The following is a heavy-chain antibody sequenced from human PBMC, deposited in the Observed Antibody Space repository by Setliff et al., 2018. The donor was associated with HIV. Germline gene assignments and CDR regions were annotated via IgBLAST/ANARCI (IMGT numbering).Heavy chain of an antibody. Sequence: SETLSLTCTVSGGSISGSSYYWGWIRQPPGKGLEWIGTIYYSGSTYSNPSLKSRVTMSVDTSKNQFSLKLISVTAADTAVYYCARREYSSSSPPFDYWGQGTLVTVSS. V-gene: IGHV4-39*01. CDR1: GGSISGSSYY. CDR3: ARREYSSSSPPFDY. J-gene: IGHJ4*02. D-gene: IGHD6-6*01. CDR2: IYYSGST.